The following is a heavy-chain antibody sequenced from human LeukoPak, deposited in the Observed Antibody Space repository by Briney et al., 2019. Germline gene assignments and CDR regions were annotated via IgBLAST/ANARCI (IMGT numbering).Heavy chain of an antibody. CDR3: ASDGGRDGYKADYYYYYYMDF. J-gene: IGHJ6*03. Sequence: SVTVSCKASGGTFSSYAISWVRQAPGREVEGMGGIIPIFGTANYEQKFQGRVTITTDESTSTAYMKLSSLRSEETGVYYCASDGGRDGYKADYYYYYYMDFWGKGATVTVSS. CDR1: GGTFSSYA. V-gene: IGHV1-69*05. D-gene: IGHD5-24*01. CDR2: IIPIFGTA.